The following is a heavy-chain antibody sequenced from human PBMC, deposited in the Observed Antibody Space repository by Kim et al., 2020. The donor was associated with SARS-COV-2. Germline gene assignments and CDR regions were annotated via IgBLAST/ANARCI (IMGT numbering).Heavy chain of an antibody. CDR3: ARTYGSGSYGTFYYYGMDV. D-gene: IGHD3-10*01. V-gene: IGHV3-30*07. Sequence: GRFTISRDNSENTLYLQMNSLRAEDTAVYYCARTYGSGSYGTFYYYGMDVWGQGTTVTVSS. J-gene: IGHJ6*02.